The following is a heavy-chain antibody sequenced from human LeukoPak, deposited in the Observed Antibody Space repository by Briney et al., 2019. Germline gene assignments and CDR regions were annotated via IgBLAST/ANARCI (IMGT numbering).Heavy chain of an antibody. D-gene: IGHD6-19*01. V-gene: IGHV3-74*01. CDR1: GFKFSNYW. CDR2: INTDGSST. Sequence: TGGSLRLSCAASGFKFSNYWMHWVCQAPGKGLVWVSRINTDGSSTTYADSVKGRFTISRDNAKNTLYLQMSSLRAEDTAVYYCARPYSTGPPMGWGQGTLVTVSS. CDR3: ARPYSTGPPMG. J-gene: IGHJ4*02.